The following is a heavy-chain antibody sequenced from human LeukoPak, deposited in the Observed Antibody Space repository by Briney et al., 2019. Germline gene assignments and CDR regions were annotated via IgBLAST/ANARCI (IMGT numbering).Heavy chain of an antibody. CDR3: ARGCPDSSTSWYVNY. Sequence: SETLSLTCAVYGGSFSGYYWSWIRQPPGKGLEWIGDINQSGSTNYNPSLKSRVTISVDTSKNQFSLKLSSVTAADTAVYYCARGCPDSSTSWYVNYWGQGTLVTVSS. D-gene: IGHD6-13*01. CDR1: GGSFSGYY. V-gene: IGHV4-34*01. CDR2: INQSGST. J-gene: IGHJ4*02.